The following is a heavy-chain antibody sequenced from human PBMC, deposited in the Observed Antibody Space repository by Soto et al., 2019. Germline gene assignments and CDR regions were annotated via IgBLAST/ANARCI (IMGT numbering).Heavy chain of an antibody. Sequence: QVQLVQSGAEVKKPGSSVKVSCKASGGTFSSYTISWVRQAPGQGLEWMGRIIPILGIANYAQKFQGRVTITADKSTSTAYMELSSLRSEDTVVYYCAYDSSRRGVVVMYWGQGTLVTVSS. CDR3: AYDSSRRGVVVMY. CDR2: IIPILGIA. CDR1: GGTFSSYT. J-gene: IGHJ4*02. D-gene: IGHD3-22*01. V-gene: IGHV1-69*02.